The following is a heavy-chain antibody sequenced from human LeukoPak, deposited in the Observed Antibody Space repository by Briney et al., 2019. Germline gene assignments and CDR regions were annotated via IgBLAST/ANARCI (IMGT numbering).Heavy chain of an antibody. CDR3: ATLYGDYGAY. J-gene: IGHJ4*02. CDR1: GLTFTSNT. CDR2: FIGSCGT. D-gene: IGHD4-17*01. Sequence: GGSLRLSCAAAGLTFTSNTMSWVRQAPGKGLEWVSAFIGSCGTYYADSVRGRFTISRDNSKNTLYLQMSSLRAEDTALYYCATLYGDYGAYWGQGTLVTVSS. V-gene: IGHV3-23*01.